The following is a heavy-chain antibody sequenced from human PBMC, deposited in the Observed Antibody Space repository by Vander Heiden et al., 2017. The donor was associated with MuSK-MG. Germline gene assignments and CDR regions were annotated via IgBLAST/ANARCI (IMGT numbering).Heavy chain of an antibody. Sequence: QVQLVESGGGVVQPGRSLRLSCAASGFPFSSYGMHWVRQAPGKGLEWVAAIPFDGSNKFYGDSVKGRFTISRDNSKNTLYLQMDSLRAEDTAVYYCAKDDGNYSPTQIDYWGQGTLVTVSS. CDR1: GFPFSSYG. D-gene: IGHD1-7*01. CDR2: IPFDGSNK. CDR3: AKDDGNYSPTQIDY. J-gene: IGHJ4*02. V-gene: IGHV3-30*18.